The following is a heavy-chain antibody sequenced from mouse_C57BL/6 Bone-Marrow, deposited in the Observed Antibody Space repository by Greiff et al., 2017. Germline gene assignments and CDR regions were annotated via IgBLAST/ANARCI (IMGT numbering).Heavy chain of an antibody. CDR1: GFNIKDDY. CDR3: TTDNWDDAY. CDR2: IDPENGDT. J-gene: IGHJ3*01. D-gene: IGHD4-1*02. V-gene: IGHV14-4*01. Sequence: VQLQQSGAELVRPGASVKLSCTASGFNIKDDYLHWVKQRPEPGLEWIGWIDPENGDTEYASQFQGKATITADTSSNTAYLQLSSLTSEDTAVYYCTTDNWDDAYWGQGTLVTVSA.